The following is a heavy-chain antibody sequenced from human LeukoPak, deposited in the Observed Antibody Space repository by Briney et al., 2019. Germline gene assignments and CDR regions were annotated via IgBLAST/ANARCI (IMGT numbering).Heavy chain of an antibody. CDR2: MSYDGFNK. Sequence: PGRSLRLSCAASGFTFSSYAMHWVRQSLGKGLEWVAVMSYDGFNKYYADSVKGRFTISRDISKNTLYLQMNSLRAEDTAVYYCAKTKGYSYGYYFDYWGQGTLVTVSS. CDR3: AKTKGYSYGYYFDY. CDR1: GFTFSSYA. J-gene: IGHJ4*02. D-gene: IGHD5-18*01. V-gene: IGHV3-30*18.